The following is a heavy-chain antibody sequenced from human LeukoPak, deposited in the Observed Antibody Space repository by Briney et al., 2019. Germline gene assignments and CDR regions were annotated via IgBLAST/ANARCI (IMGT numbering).Heavy chain of an antibody. Sequence: GGSLRLSCAASGFTFSSYGMPWVRQAPGKGLEWVAVIWYDGSNKYYADSVKGRFTISRDNSKNTLYLQMNSLRAEDTAVYYCARDVQRGYSYGSLLFDYWGQGTQVTVSS. V-gene: IGHV3-33*01. D-gene: IGHD5-18*01. J-gene: IGHJ4*02. CDR3: ARDVQRGYSYGSLLFDY. CDR2: IWYDGSNK. CDR1: GFTFSSYG.